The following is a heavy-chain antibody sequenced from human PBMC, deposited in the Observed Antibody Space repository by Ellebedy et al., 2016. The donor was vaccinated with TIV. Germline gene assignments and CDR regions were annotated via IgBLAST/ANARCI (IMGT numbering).Heavy chain of an antibody. V-gene: IGHV3-23*01. CDR2: VSGSGAGT. CDR1: GFSFSSFA. J-gene: IGHJ6*02. D-gene: IGHD4-17*01. CDR3: AKGDDYGDYYHYGVDV. Sequence: GGSLRLSXAASGFSFSSFAMSWVRQGPGKGLEWVSSVSGSGAGTYYTDSVRGRFTISRDNSKNTLFLQMDSLRGEETGVYYCAKGDDYGDYYHYGVDVWGLGTTVTVSS.